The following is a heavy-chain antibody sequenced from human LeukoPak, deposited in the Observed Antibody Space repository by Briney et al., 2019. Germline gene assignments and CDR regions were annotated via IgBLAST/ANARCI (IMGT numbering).Heavy chain of an antibody. CDR3: AKDLESYYGSGSYRTASPIDY. CDR2: ISYDGSNK. Sequence: GRSLRLSCAASGFTFSSYGMHWVRQAPGKGLEWVAVISYDGSNKYYADSVKGRFTISRDNSKNTLYLQMNSLRAEDTAVYYCAKDLESYYGSGSYRTASPIDYWGQGTLVTVSS. V-gene: IGHV3-30*18. CDR1: GFTFSSYG. D-gene: IGHD3-10*01. J-gene: IGHJ4*02.